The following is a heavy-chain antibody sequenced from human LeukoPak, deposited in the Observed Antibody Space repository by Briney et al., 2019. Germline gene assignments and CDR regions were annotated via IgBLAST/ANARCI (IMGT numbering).Heavy chain of an antibody. J-gene: IGHJ4*02. V-gene: IGHV4-34*01. CDR3: ARGRYGPRLGN. Sequence: SETLSLTCAVYGASFSYSYWSWIRQSPEKGLEWIGEINNSGSTSYNPSLNSRVIMSVDRSQNQFSLRLTSVTAADTAVYYCARGRYGPRLGNWGQGTLVTVSS. D-gene: IGHD3-16*01. CDR2: INNSGST. CDR1: GASFSYSY.